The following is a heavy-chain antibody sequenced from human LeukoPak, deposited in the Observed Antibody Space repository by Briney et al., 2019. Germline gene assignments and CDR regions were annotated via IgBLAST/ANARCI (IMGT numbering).Heavy chain of an antibody. V-gene: IGHV3-74*01. CDR1: GFTFSSYW. CDR3: ARDSLDIVVVPAATYYYYYGMDV. CDR2: INSDGSST. Sequence: GGSLRLSCAASGFTFSSYWMHWVRQAPGKGLVWVSRINSDGSSTSYADSVKGRFTISRDNAKNSLYLQMNSLRDEDTAVYYCARDSLDIVVVPAATYYYYYGMDVWGQGTTVTVSS. D-gene: IGHD2-2*01. J-gene: IGHJ6*02.